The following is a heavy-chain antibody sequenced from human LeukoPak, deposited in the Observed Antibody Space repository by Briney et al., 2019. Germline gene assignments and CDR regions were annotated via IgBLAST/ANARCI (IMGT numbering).Heavy chain of an antibody. CDR1: GGSFSGYY. CDR3: ARLSSHDQLPHGLAPFDV. Sequence: SETLSLTCAVYGGSFSGYYWTWIRQPPGKGLEWIGEINQSGSTNYNPSLKSRVTISVDTSKNQFSLKLNSVTAADTAVYYCARLSSHDQLPHGLAPFDVWGQGTMVTVSS. CDR2: INQSGST. D-gene: IGHD2-2*01. V-gene: IGHV4-34*01. J-gene: IGHJ3*01.